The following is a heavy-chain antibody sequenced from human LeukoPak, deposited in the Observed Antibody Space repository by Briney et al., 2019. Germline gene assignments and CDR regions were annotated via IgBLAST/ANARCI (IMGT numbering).Heavy chain of an antibody. D-gene: IGHD6-6*01. Sequence: SETLSLTCTVSGGSISSYYWSWIRQPPGKGLEWIGYIYYSGSTYYNPSLKSRVTISVDTSKNQFSLKLSSVTAADTAVYYCASSRYYYGMDVWGQGTTVTVSS. CDR2: IYYSGST. CDR1: GGSISSYY. CDR3: ASSRYYYGMDV. V-gene: IGHV4-59*06. J-gene: IGHJ6*02.